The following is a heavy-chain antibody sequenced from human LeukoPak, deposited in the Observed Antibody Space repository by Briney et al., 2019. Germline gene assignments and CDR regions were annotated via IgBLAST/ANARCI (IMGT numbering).Heavy chain of an antibody. Sequence: SETLSLTCTVSGGSISTSSYYWGWVRQPPGKGLEWIGNIFYSGSTYYSPSLKSRVTISVDTSKNQFSLKLSSVTATDTAVYYCARQIVVVPAARVFTYYYYYIDVWGKGTTVTISS. CDR3: ARQIVVVPAARVFTYYYYYIDV. CDR2: IFYSGST. J-gene: IGHJ6*03. D-gene: IGHD2-2*01. CDR1: GGSISTSSYY. V-gene: IGHV4-39*01.